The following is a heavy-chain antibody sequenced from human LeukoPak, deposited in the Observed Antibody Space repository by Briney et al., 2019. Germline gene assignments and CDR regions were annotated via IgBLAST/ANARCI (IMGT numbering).Heavy chain of an antibody. V-gene: IGHV3-30*04. D-gene: IGHD6-6*01. CDR3: ARRAGKYHPPYFDY. Sequence: GRSLRLSCAASGFTFSSYAMHWVRQAPGKGLEWVAVISYDGSNKYYADSVKGRFTISRDNSKNTLFLQMNSLRAEDTAVHYCARRAGKYHPPYFDYWGQGTLVTVSS. CDR2: ISYDGSNK. J-gene: IGHJ4*02. CDR1: GFTFSSYA.